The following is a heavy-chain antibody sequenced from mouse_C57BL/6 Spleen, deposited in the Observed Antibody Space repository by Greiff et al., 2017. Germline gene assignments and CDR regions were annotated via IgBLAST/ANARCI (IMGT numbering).Heavy chain of an antibody. CDR1: GYTFTSYW. CDR2: IDPSDSYT. CDR3: AVDSSGYPFAY. D-gene: IGHD3-2*02. Sequence: QVQLQQPGAELVMPGASVKLSCKASGYTFTSYWMHWVKQRPGQGLEWIGEIDPSDSYTNYNQKFKGKSTLTVDKSSSTACMQLSSLTSEDSAVYYCAVDSSGYPFAYWGQGTLVTVSA. V-gene: IGHV1-69*01. J-gene: IGHJ3*01.